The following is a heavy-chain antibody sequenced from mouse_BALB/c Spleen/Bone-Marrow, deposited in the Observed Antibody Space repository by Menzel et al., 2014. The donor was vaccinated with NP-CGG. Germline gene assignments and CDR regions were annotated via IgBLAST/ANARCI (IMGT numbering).Heavy chain of an antibody. D-gene: IGHD1-2*01. Sequence: EVQGVESGGGLVQPGGSLKLSCAASGFDFSRYWMSWVRQAPGKGLEWIGEINPDSSTIDYTPSLKGKFIISRDNAKNTLYLQMTKVRSEDTALYYCARMHYYGYVAYWGQGSLVTDSA. V-gene: IGHV4-1*02. CDR1: GFDFSRYW. CDR2: INPDSSTI. J-gene: IGHJ3*01. CDR3: ARMHYYGYVAY.